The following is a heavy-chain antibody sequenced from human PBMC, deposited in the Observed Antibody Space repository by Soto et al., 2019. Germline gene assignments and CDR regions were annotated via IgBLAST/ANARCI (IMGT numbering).Heavy chain of an antibody. CDR3: ARDATVVTDYSYYGMEV. J-gene: IGHJ6*02. D-gene: IGHD4-17*01. Sequence: SETLSLTCAVSGGSISSGGYSWSWIRQPPGKGLEWIGYIYHSGSTYYNPSLKSRVTISVDRSKNQFSLKLSSVTAADTAVYYCARDATVVTDYSYYGMEVWGQGTTVTVSS. CDR2: IYHSGST. CDR1: GGSISSGGYS. V-gene: IGHV4-30-2*01.